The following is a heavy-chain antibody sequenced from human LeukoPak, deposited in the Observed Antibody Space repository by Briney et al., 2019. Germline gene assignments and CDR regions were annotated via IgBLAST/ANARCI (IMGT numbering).Heavy chain of an antibody. V-gene: IGHV4-59*01. CDR3: ARSTSHSAPFAY. CDR1: GGSISSYY. D-gene: IGHD2-21*01. Sequence: SETLSLTCTVSGGSISSYYWSWIRQPPGKGLEWIGYIYYSGSTNYNPSLKSRVTISVDTSKNQFSLKLSSVTAADTAVYYCARSTSHSAPFAYWGQGTLVTVSS. CDR2: IYYSGST. J-gene: IGHJ4*02.